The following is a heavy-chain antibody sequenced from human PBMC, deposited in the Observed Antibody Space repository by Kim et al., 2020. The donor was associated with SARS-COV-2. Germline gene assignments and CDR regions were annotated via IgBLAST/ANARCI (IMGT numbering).Heavy chain of an antibody. CDR1: GYTFTSYA. D-gene: IGHD3-10*01. CDR2: IIVGNGDT. J-gene: IGHJ4*02. Sequence: ASVKVSCKTSGYTFTSYAVHWVRQAPGQRLEWMGWIIVGNGDTKYSQKFQGRVTITRDTSASAACMDLSSLRSEDTAVYYCARGEGPGGYFGAWGQGTLVTVSS. CDR3: ARGEGPGGYFGA. V-gene: IGHV1-3*01.